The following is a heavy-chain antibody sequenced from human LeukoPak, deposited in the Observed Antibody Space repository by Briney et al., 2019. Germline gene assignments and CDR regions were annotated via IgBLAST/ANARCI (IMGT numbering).Heavy chain of an antibody. Sequence: TGGSLRLSCAASGFTFSSYGMHWVRQAPGKGLEWVAVISYDGSNKYYADSVKGRFTISRDNAKNSLYLQMNSLRAEDTAVYYCARSKTELRFRVQRMDVWGQGTTVTVSS. J-gene: IGHJ6*02. D-gene: IGHD3-3*01. V-gene: IGHV3-30*03. CDR2: ISYDGSNK. CDR1: GFTFSSYG. CDR3: ARSKTELRFRVQRMDV.